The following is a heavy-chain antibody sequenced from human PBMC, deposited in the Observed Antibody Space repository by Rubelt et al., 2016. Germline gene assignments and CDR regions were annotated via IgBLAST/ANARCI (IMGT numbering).Heavy chain of an antibody. J-gene: IGHJ6*02. V-gene: IGHV4-34*01. CDR1: GGSFSGYY. D-gene: IGHD6-13*01. CDR3: ARGRRGSSSWLGRDYYGMDV. Sequence: QVQLQQWGAGLLKPSETLSLTCAVYGGSFSGYYWSWIRQPPGKGLEWIGEINRSGSTNYNPSLERRVTMSVATSKNQCSLKLSSVTAADTAVYYCARGRRGSSSWLGRDYYGMDVWGQGTTVTVSS. CDR2: INRSGST.